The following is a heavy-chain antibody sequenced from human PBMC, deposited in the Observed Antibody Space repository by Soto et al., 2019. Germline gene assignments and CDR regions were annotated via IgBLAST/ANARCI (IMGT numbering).Heavy chain of an antibody. Sequence: PSETLSLTCAVYGGSFSGYYWSWIRQPPGKGLEWIGEINHSGSTNYNPSLKSRVTISVDTSKNQFSLKLSSVTAADTAVYYCARLTGKNSSGWGASTYFDYWGQGTLVPVSS. V-gene: IGHV4-34*01. J-gene: IGHJ4*02. CDR2: INHSGST. D-gene: IGHD6-19*01. CDR3: ARLTGKNSSGWGASTYFDY. CDR1: GGSFSGYY.